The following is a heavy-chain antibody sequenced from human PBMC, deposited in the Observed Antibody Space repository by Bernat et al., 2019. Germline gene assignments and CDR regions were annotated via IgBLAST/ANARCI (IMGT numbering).Heavy chain of an antibody. Sequence: EVQLVQSGAEVKKPGESLRISCKAYGYAFTSHWIVWVRQMPGKGLEWMGIIYPGDSDTRYSPSFQGQVTISADKSISTAYLQWSNLKASDTARYYCARRLDGLTYGSYVYWGQGTLVTVSS. D-gene: IGHD3-10*01. CDR2: IYPGDSDT. J-gene: IGHJ4*02. CDR3: ARRLDGLTYGSYVY. CDR1: GYAFTSHW. V-gene: IGHV5-51*03.